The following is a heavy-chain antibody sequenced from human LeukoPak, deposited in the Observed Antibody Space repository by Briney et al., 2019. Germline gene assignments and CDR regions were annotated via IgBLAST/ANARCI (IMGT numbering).Heavy chain of an antibody. CDR1: GFTFSSYS. D-gene: IGHD3-16*02. J-gene: IGHJ5*02. V-gene: IGHV3-21*04. Sequence: GGSLRLSCAASGFTFSSYSMNWVRQAPGKGLEWVSSISSSSSYIYYADSVKGRFTISRDNAKNSLYLQMNSLRAEDTAVYYCAKTPRPSYNWFGPWGQGTLVTVSS. CDR3: AKTPRPSYNWFGP. CDR2: ISSSSSYI.